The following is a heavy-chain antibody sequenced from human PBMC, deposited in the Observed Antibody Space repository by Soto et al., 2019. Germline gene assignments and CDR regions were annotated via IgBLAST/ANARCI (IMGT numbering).Heavy chain of an antibody. CDR2: IYYRGNT. D-gene: IGHD7-27*01. V-gene: IGHV4-59*08. J-gene: IGHJ6*02. CDR3: ARHSKKTGDFDYYYGMDV. Sequence: QVQVKESGPGLVKPSETLSLTCSVFGGSMSPYYWSWIRQSPGKGLEWIANIYYRGNTNYNPSLESRVTISIDTSKNHFSLKLNSLTAADTAVYYCARHSKKTGDFDYYYGMDVWGQGTTVTVSS. CDR1: GGSMSPYY.